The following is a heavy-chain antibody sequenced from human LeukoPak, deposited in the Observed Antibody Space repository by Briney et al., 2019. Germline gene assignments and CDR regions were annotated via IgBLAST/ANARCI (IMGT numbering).Heavy chain of an antibody. D-gene: IGHD3-22*01. V-gene: IGHV4-34*01. CDR3: ARDWPAVTMIVQGIAFDI. J-gene: IGHJ3*02. CDR2: INHSGST. Sequence: RASETLSLTCAVYGGSFSGYYWSWIRQPPGKGLEWIGEINHSGSTNYNPSLKSRVTISVDTSKNQFSLKLSSVTAADTAVYYCARDWPAVTMIVQGIAFDIWAQGTMVTVSS. CDR1: GGSFSGYY.